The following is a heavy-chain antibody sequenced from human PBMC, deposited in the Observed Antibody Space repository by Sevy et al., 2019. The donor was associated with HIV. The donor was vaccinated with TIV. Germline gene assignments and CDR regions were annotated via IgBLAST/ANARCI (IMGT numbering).Heavy chain of an antibody. V-gene: IGHV4-59*08. J-gene: IGHJ4*02. CDR1: GGSITSLY. CDR3: AGENAWGRGYS. Sequence: SETLSLTCTVSGGSITSLYWNWIRQPPGKGLEWIANIYYNGHINYTPSLKSRVTLSLNTSKNRFSLRLSSVTAADTAMYYCAGENAWGRGYSWGQGTLVTVSS. CDR2: IYYNGHI. D-gene: IGHD1-26*01.